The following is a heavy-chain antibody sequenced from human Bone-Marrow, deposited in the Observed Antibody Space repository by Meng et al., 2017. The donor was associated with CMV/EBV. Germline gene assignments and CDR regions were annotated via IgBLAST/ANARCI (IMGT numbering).Heavy chain of an antibody. CDR3: ARGLNRVTRGVYGMDV. V-gene: IGHV3-21*04. Sequence: GGSLRLSCVASGFTFGNFNMNWVRQAPGKGLEWVSSISSSSSYIYYADSVKGRFTISRDNSKNTLYLQMNSLRAEDTAVYYCARGLNRVTRGVYGMDVWGQGTTVTVSS. CDR2: ISSSSSYI. D-gene: IGHD4-11*01. J-gene: IGHJ6*02. CDR1: GFTFGNFN.